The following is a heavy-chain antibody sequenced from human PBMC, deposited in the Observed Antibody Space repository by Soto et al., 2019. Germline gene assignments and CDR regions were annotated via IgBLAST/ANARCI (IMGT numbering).Heavy chain of an antibody. J-gene: IGHJ4*02. V-gene: IGHV1-46*01. CDR1: GYTFTSYY. D-gene: IGHD3-10*01. CDR3: ARVTEGTYYFDY. Sequence: ASVQVSCKASGYTFTSYYMHWVRQAPGQGLEWMGIINPNGGSTSYAQKFQGRVTMTRDTSTSTVYMELSSLRSEDTAVYYCARVTEGTYYFDYWGQGTLVTVSS. CDR2: INPNGGST.